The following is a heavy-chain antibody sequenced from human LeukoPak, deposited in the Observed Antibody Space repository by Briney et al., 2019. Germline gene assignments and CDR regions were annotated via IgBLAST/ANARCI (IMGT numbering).Heavy chain of an antibody. Sequence: RAGGSLRLSCAASGFTFDDYAMHWVRQAPGKGLEWVSGISWNSGSIGYADSVKGRFTISRDNSKNTLYLQMNSLRAEDTAVYYCAKPITMVRGVRAAVAYWGQGTLVTVSS. CDR1: GFTFDDYA. CDR2: ISWNSGSI. V-gene: IGHV3-9*01. D-gene: IGHD3-10*01. CDR3: AKPITMVRGVRAAVAY. J-gene: IGHJ4*02.